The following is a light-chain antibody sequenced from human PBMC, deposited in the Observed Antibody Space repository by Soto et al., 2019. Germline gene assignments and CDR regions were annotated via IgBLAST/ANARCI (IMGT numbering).Light chain of an antibody. CDR2: EVT. Sequence: QSVLTQPASVSGSPGQSITISCTGTSSDVGAYNYVSWYQQHPGKAPKLMISEVTNRPSGVSNRFSGSKSGNTASLTISGLQAEDEADYYCSSYTSSSAPYVFGTGTKLTVL. V-gene: IGLV2-14*01. J-gene: IGLJ1*01. CDR1: SSDVGAYNY. CDR3: SSYTSSSAPYV.